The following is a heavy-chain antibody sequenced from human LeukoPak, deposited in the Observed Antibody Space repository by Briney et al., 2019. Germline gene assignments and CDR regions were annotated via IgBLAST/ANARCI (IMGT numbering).Heavy chain of an antibody. CDR3: ARDLAAAGEVGYFDY. CDR1: GFTFSSYW. J-gene: IGHJ4*02. V-gene: IGHV3-74*01. Sequence: GGSLRLSCAASGFTFSSYWMHWVRQAPGKGLVWVSRINSDGSSTSYADSVKGRFTISRDNAKNSLYLQMNSLRAEDTAVYYCARDLAAAGEVGYFDYWGQGTLVTVSS. D-gene: IGHD6-13*01. CDR2: INSDGSST.